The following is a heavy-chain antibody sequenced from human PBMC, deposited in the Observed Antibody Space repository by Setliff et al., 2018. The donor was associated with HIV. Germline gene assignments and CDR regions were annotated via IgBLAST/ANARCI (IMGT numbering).Heavy chain of an antibody. CDR2: IKEDGSEK. CDR1: GFTFSSYW. Sequence: PSETLRLSCEASGFTFSSYWMSWVRQAPGKGLEWVANIKEDGSEKHYADSVKGRFTISRDNAENSLSLQMNSLRAEDTAIYYCARELYYYRWGVTPAQMYWGQGALVTVSS. V-gene: IGHV3-7*03. CDR3: ARELYYYRWGVTPAQMY. J-gene: IGHJ4*02. D-gene: IGHD3-10*01.